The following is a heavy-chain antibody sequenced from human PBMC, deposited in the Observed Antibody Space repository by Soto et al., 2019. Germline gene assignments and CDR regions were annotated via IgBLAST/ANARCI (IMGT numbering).Heavy chain of an antibody. Sequence: QVQLVQSGAEVKTPGASVKVSCKASGYTFATYAINWVRQAPGQGLEWMGWMNPNSGNTGYAQKFQGRHTMTRDTALSVAHMETSSLRNKDPASYYWAGSDCDNWSWRDSWGQGTLVTVSA. V-gene: IGHV1-8*01. CDR2: MNPNSGNT. CDR1: GYTFATYA. J-gene: IGHJ5*01. D-gene: IGHD1-20*01. CDR3: AGSDCDNWSWRDS.